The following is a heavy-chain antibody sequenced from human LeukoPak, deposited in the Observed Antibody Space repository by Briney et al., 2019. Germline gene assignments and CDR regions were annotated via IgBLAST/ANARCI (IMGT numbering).Heavy chain of an antibody. CDR2: INHSGST. Sequence: SETLSLTCAVYGGSFSGYYWSWIRQPPGKGLEWIGEINHSGSTNYNPSLKSRVTISVDTSKNQFSLKLSSVTAADTAVYYCAGIVAPAAIRDYFDYWGQGTLVTVSS. D-gene: IGHD2-2*02. CDR1: GGSFSGYY. J-gene: IGHJ4*02. CDR3: AGIVAPAAIRDYFDY. V-gene: IGHV4-34*01.